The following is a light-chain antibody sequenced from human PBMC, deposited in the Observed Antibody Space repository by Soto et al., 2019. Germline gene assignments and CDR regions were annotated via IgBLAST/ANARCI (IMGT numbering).Light chain of an antibody. Sequence: AIRMTQSPSSFSASTGDRVTITCRASQSIXSYFGWYQQKPGKAPKLLXDDASTLQSGVPSRFSGSGSGTEFTLTISSLQPEYFATYYCQQLNRDTLTFGQGTRLEIK. CDR2: DAS. CDR3: QQLNRDTLT. J-gene: IGKJ5*01. V-gene: IGKV1-8*01. CDR1: QSIXSY.